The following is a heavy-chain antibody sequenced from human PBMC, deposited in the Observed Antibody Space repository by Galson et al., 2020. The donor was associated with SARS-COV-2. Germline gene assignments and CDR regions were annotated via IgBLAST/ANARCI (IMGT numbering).Heavy chain of an antibody. V-gene: IGHV3-11*01. Sequence: GGSLRLSGAAFGFTFSDSYITWIRQSPGTGLEWVSYIDPAGTSIFYADSVKGRFTISRDKAENLLYLKMNSLTAEDTAVYFCSRGHWKLDYWGQGTQVTVSS. CDR2: IDPAGTSI. CDR1: GFTFSDSY. CDR3: SRGHWKLDY. D-gene: IGHD1-1*01. J-gene: IGHJ4*02.